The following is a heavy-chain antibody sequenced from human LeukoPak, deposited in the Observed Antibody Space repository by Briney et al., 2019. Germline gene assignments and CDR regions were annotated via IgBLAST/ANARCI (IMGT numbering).Heavy chain of an antibody. CDR1: GFTFSSYA. Sequence: PGGSLRLSCAASGFTFSSYAMSWVRQAPGKGLEWVSDISGSGGSTYYADSVKGRFTISRDNSKNTLFLQMNSLRAEDTAVYYCAKDPLSSWSFFDYWDQGTLVTVSS. CDR3: AKDPLSSWSFFDY. V-gene: IGHV3-23*01. D-gene: IGHD6-13*01. CDR2: ISGSGGST. J-gene: IGHJ4*02.